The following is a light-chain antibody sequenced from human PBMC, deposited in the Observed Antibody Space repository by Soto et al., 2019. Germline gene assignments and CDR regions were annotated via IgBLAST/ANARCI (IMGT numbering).Light chain of an antibody. CDR1: QSLRFTNGYDY. Sequence: VMTQSPLSLPVSPGEPASISCRSSQSLRFTNGYDYLDWYLQKPGQSPQLLIYMVSKRASGVPDRFSGIGSGTDFTLKISRVEAEDVGVYYCMQALQAPGTFGQGTKLEIK. CDR3: MQALQAPGT. J-gene: IGKJ2*02. CDR2: MVS. V-gene: IGKV2-28*01.